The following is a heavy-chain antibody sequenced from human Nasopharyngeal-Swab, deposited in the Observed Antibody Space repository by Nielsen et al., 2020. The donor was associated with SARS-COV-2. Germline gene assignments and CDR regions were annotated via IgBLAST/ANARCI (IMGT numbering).Heavy chain of an antibody. Sequence: GGSLRLSCAASGFTFTSYAMHWVRQAPGKGLEWVAVISYDGSSSYYADSVKGRFTISRDNAKNSLYLQMNSLRAEDTAVYYCARGCVLAGPKCYYSGMDVWGQGTTVTVSS. CDR3: ARGCVLAGPKCYYSGMDV. CDR1: GFTFTSYA. J-gene: IGHJ6*02. V-gene: IGHV3-30*04. CDR2: ISYDGSSS. D-gene: IGHD3-3*01.